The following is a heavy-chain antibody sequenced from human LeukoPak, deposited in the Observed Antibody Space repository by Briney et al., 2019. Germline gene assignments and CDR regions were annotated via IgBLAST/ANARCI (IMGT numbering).Heavy chain of an antibody. CDR2: ISSSGSII. CDR1: GFTFSDYY. D-gene: IGHD1-1*01. J-gene: IGHJ6*03. CDR3: ARDRRLSTGATSDYYYYMDV. V-gene: IGHV3-11*04. Sequence: GGSLRLSCAASGFTFSDYYMSWIRQAPGKGLEWVSNISSSGSIIYYADSVKGRFTISRDNAKNSLYLQMNSLRAEDSAVYYCARDRRLSTGATSDYYYYMDVWGKGTTVTVSS.